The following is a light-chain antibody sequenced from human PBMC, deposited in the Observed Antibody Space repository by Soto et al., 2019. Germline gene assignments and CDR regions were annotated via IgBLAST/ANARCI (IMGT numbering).Light chain of an antibody. CDR2: GAS. Sequence: EIVLTQSPGTLSLSPGERATLSCRASQSVSSNSLAWYQQKPVRAPRLLIYGASSRATGIPDRFSGSGSGTDFTLTISKLEPEDFAVYYCQQYGTSSWTFGQGTKVEIK. V-gene: IGKV3-20*01. J-gene: IGKJ1*01. CDR1: QSVSSNS. CDR3: QQYGTSSWT.